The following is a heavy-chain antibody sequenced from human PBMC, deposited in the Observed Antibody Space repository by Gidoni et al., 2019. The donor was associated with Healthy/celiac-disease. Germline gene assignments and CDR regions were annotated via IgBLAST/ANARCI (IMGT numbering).Heavy chain of an antibody. CDR2: IYYSGST. V-gene: IGHV4-39*01. CDR1: GGSISSRSYY. Sequence: QLPLQESGPGLVKPSETLSLTCTVSGGSISSRSYYWGWIRQPPGKGLEWIGSIYYSGSTYYNPSLKSRVTISVDTSKNQFSLKLSSVTAADTAVYYCEGTAALNVYYYYYGMDVWGQGTTVTVSS. CDR3: EGTAALNVYYYYYGMDV. D-gene: IGHD2-2*01. J-gene: IGHJ6*02.